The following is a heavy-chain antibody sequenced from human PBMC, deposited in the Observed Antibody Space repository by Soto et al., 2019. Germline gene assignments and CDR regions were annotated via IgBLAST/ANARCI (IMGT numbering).Heavy chain of an antibody. Sequence: QVQLEQSGAEVKKPGSSVKISCKASGGTLSDHGVSWLRQAPGQGLEWVGGTIPVFNTAKYAPKFQGRDTIAADKSTNIAYMELGSLRSDDTAFYFCARGVYGSGKYYTGPAAFARWGQGTVVIVSS. J-gene: IGHJ3*02. D-gene: IGHD3-10*01. CDR3: ARGVYGSGKYYTGPAAFAR. V-gene: IGHV1-69*06. CDR2: TIPVFNTA. CDR1: GGTLSDHG.